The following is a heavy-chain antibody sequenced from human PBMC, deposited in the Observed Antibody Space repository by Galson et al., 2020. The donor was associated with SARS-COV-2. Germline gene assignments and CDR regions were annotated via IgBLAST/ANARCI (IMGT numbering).Heavy chain of an antibody. CDR2: IKSKTDGGTT. D-gene: IGHD3-16*02. CDR3: TTDRYYDYVWGSYRYADY. V-gene: IGHV3-15*01. Sequence: GGSLRLSCAASGFTFSNAWMSWVRQAPGKGLEWVGRIKSKTDGGTTDYAAPVKGRFTISRDDSKNTLYLQMNSLKTEDTAVYYCTTDRYYDYVWGSYRYADYWGQGTLVTVSS. CDR1: GFTFSNAW. J-gene: IGHJ4*02.